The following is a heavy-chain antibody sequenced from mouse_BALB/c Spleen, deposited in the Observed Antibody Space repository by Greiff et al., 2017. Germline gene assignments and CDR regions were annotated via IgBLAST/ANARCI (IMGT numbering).Heavy chain of an antibody. Sequence: VQLQESGPELVRPGVSVKISCKGSGYTFTDYAMHWVKQSHAKSLEWIGVISTYYGNTNYNQKFKGKATMTVDKSSSTAYMELARLTSEDSAIYYCARGGRRDYFDYWGQGTTLTVSS. J-gene: IGHJ2*01. D-gene: IGHD2-12*01. CDR1: GYTFTDYA. CDR2: ISTYYGNT. CDR3: ARGGRRDYFDY. V-gene: IGHV1-67*01.